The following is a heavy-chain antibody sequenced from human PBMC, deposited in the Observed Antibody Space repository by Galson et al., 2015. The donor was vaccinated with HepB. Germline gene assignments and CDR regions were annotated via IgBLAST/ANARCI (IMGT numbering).Heavy chain of an antibody. J-gene: IGHJ6*02. CDR3: AKDLVATTYYYYYGMDV. CDR2: IGGSGGST. Sequence: SLRLSCAASGFTFSSYAMSWVRQAPGKGLEWVSAIGGSGGSTYYADSVKGRFTISRDNSKNTLYLQMNSLRAEDTAVYYCAKDLVATTYYYYYGMDVWGQGTTVTVSS. CDR1: GFTFSSYA. D-gene: IGHD5-24*01. V-gene: IGHV3-23*01.